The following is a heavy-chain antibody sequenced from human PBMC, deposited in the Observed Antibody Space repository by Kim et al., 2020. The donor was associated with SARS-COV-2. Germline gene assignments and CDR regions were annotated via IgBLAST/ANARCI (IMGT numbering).Heavy chain of an antibody. J-gene: IGHJ5*02. CDR1: GYTFTGYY. Sequence: ASVKVSCKASGYTFTGYYMHWVRQAPGQGLEWMGRINPNSGGTNHAQKFQGRVTMTRDTSISTAYMELSRLRSDDTAVYYCARDPTGHVVLEWLKVFDPWGQGTLVTVSS. CDR2: INPNSGGT. D-gene: IGHD3-3*01. V-gene: IGHV1-2*06. CDR3: ARDPTGHVVLEWLKVFDP.